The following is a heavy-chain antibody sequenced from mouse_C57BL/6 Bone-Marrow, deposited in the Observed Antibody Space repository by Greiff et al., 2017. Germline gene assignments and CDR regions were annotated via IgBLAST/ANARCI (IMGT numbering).Heavy chain of an antibody. D-gene: IGHD1-1*01. CDR1: GYTFTSYG. Sequence: VQLQQSGAELVRPGSSVKMSCKTSGYTFTSYGINWVKQRPGQGLEWIGYIYIGNGYTAYNEKFKGKATLTSDTSSSTAYMQLSSLTSEDSAIYFCARTGTTVVENAYWGQGTLVTVSA. CDR2: IYIGNGYT. J-gene: IGHJ3*01. CDR3: ARTGTTVVENAY. V-gene: IGHV1-58*01.